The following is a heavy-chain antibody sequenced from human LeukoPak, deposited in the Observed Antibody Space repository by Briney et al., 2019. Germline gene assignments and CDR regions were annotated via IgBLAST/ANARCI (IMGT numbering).Heavy chain of an antibody. V-gene: IGHV3-33*06. Sequence: GESLRLSCAASGFTFSSYGMHWVRQAPGKGLEWVAVIWYDGSNKYYADSVKGRFTISRDNSKNTLYLQMNSLRAEDTAVYYCAKDATGVAGSIFDYWGQGTLVTVSS. J-gene: IGHJ4*02. D-gene: IGHD6-19*01. CDR3: AKDATGVAGSIFDY. CDR1: GFTFSSYG. CDR2: IWYDGSNK.